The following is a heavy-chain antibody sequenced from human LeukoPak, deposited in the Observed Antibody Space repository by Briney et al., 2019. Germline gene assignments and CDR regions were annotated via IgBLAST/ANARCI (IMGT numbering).Heavy chain of an antibody. CDR1: GFTVSRNY. V-gene: IGHV3-53*05. J-gene: IGHJ4*02. CDR3: AKDSMVRGCLNY. CDR2: IYSGGST. D-gene: IGHD3-10*01. Sequence: GGSLRLSCAASGFTVSRNYMSWVRQAPGKGLEWVSIIYSGGSTYYADSVKGRFTISRDNSKNTLYLQMNSLRAEDTAVYSCAKDSMVRGCLNYWGQGTLVTVSS.